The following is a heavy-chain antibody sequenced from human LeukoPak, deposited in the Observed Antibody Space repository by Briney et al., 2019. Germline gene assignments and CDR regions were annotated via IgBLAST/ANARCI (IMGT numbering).Heavy chain of an antibody. CDR1: GGSISNSSYY. J-gene: IGHJ4*02. V-gene: IGHV4-39*02. Sequence: SETLSLTCTVSGGSISNSSYYWGWIRQPPGKGLEWIGSIYYNGNTYYNPSLKSRVTISVDTSKNHFSLKLSAVTAADTAVYYCARDTAGFDYWGQGTLVTVSS. D-gene: IGHD5-18*01. CDR2: IYYNGNT. CDR3: ARDTAGFDY.